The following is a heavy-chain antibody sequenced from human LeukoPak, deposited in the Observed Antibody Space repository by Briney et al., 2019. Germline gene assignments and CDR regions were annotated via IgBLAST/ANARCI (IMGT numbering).Heavy chain of an antibody. V-gene: IGHV3-9*03. Sequence: PGRSLRLSCAASGFTFDDYAMHWVRQAPGKGLEWVSGISWNSGSIGYADSVKGRFTISGDNAKNSLYLQMNSLRAEDMALYYCAKGYYYDSSGYSNDAFDIWGQGTMVTVSS. CDR2: ISWNSGSI. J-gene: IGHJ3*02. D-gene: IGHD3-22*01. CDR3: AKGYYYDSSGYSNDAFDI. CDR1: GFTFDDYA.